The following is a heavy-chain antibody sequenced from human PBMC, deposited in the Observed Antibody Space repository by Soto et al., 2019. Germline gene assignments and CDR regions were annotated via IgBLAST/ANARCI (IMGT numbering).Heavy chain of an antibody. CDR3: ARGVYCSSTSCYWGMDV. D-gene: IGHD2-2*01. CDR2: INHRGRI. V-gene: IGHV4-34*01. CDR1: GGSFSGYY. Sequence: SETLSLTCAVYGGSFSGYYWSWIRQPPEKGLEWIGEINHRGRINYNPSLKSRVTLSVDTSKNQFSLNLNSVTAADTAVYYCARGVYCSSTSCYWGMDVWGQGTTVTVSS. J-gene: IGHJ6*02.